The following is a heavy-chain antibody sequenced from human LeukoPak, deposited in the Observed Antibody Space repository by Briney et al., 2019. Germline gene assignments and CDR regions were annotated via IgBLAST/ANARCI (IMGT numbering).Heavy chain of an antibody. Sequence: GGSLRLSCAASGFTFSDYYMSWIRRAPGKGLEWVSYISSSGSTIYYADSVKGRFTISRDNAKNSLYLQMNSLRAEDTAVYYCAREQLSPQIYYYYYGMDVWGQGTTVTVSS. D-gene: IGHD6-13*01. CDR1: GFTFSDYY. CDR3: AREQLSPQIYYYYYGMDV. CDR2: ISSSGSTI. J-gene: IGHJ6*02. V-gene: IGHV3-11*01.